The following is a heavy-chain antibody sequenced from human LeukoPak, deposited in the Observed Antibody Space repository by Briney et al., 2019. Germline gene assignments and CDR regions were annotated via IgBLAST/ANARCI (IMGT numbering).Heavy chain of an antibody. J-gene: IGHJ4*02. D-gene: IGHD3-10*01. CDR1: GYTLTELS. CDR3: ARGREEYYGSGSYLDY. CDR2: FDPEDGET. Sequence: ASVKVSCKVSGYTLTELSMHWVRQAPGKGLEWMGGFDPEDGETIYAQKFQGRVTMTEDTSTDTAYMELSSLRSDDTAVYYCARGREEYYGSGSYLDYWGQGTLVTVSS. V-gene: IGHV1-24*01.